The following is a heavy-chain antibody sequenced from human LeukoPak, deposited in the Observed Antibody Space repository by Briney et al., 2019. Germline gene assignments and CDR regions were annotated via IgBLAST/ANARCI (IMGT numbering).Heavy chain of an antibody. J-gene: IGHJ1*01. CDR3: ARESTVVTPHLQH. D-gene: IGHD4-23*01. CDR2: INPNSGGT. V-gene: IGHV1-2*02. Sequence: ASVKVSCKASGYTFTGYYMHWVRQAPGQGLEWIGWINPNSGGTNYAQKFQGRVTMTRDTSISTAYMELSRLRSDDTAVYYCARESTVVTPHLQHWGQGTLVTVSS. CDR1: GYTFTGYY.